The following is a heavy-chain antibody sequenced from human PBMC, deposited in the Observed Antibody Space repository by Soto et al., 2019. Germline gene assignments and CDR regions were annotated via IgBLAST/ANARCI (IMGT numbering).Heavy chain of an antibody. D-gene: IGHD6-13*01. J-gene: IGHJ6*02. CDR1: GYSFTIYW. Sequence: PGESLKISCKGSGYSFTIYWISWVRQMPGKGLEWMGRIDPSDSYTNYSPSFQGHVTISADKSISTAYLQWSSLKASDTAMYYCARRSSIAAAGFGMDVWGQGTTVTVSS. V-gene: IGHV5-10-1*01. CDR2: IDPSDSYT. CDR3: ARRSSIAAAGFGMDV.